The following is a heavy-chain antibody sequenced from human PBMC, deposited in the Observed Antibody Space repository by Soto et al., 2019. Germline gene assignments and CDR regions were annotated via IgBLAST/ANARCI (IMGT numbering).Heavy chain of an antibody. V-gene: IGHV5-51*01. CDR2: IYPGDSDT. J-gene: IGHJ4*02. CDR3: ARQVVAGTDYFDY. D-gene: IGHD6-19*01. CDR1: GYSFTIYC. Sequence: PGESLKISCKGSGYSFTIYCIGWVLQMPGKGLEWMGIIYPGDSDTRYSPSFQGQVTISADKSISTAYLQWSSLKASDTAMYYCARQVVAGTDYFDYWGQGTLVTVSS.